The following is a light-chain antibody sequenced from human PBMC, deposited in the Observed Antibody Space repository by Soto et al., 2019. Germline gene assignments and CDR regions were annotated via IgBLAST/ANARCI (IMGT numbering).Light chain of an antibody. CDR1: QSISSN. Sequence: EIVLTQSPATLSVSPGERATLSCRASQSISSNLAWYQQKPGQAPRLLIDGPSTRGSGVPARFSGSGSGTECTLTISSLQSEDFAMYDCQQYTHWPVWSFGQGTKVEIK. CDR2: GPS. V-gene: IGKV3-15*01. CDR3: QQYTHWPVWS. J-gene: IGKJ1*01.